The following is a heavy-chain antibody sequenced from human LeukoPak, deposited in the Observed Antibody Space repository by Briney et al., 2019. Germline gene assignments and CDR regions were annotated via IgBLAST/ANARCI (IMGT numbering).Heavy chain of an antibody. J-gene: IGHJ4*02. CDR3: PRDPVRFGELLGDFDY. CDR1: GYTFTSYY. Sequence: GASVKVSCKTSGYTFTSYYISWVRQAPGQGLEWMAWISAYNGNTKYAQKFQGRVTMTTDTSTSTAYMELRSLRSDDTAVYYCPRDPVRFGELLGDFDYWGQGTLVTVSS. D-gene: IGHD3-10*01. V-gene: IGHV1-18*01. CDR2: ISAYNGNT.